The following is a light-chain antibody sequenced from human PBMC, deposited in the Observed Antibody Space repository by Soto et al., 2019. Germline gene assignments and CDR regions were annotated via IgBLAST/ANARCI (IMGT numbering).Light chain of an antibody. CDR3: GTWDSSLTARI. J-gene: IGLJ2*01. V-gene: IGLV1-51*01. CDR2: DND. CDR1: SSNIGNQY. Sequence: QSVLTQPPSVSAAPGQKVTISCSGSSSNIGNQYVSWYQQLPGTAPKLLIYDNDKRPSGIPDRFSGSKSGTSATLGITGLQTGDEADYYCGTWDSSLTARIFGGRTKVTVL.